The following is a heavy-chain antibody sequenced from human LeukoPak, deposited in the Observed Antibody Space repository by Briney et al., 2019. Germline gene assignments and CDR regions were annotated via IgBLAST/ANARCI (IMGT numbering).Heavy chain of an antibody. D-gene: IGHD3-22*01. Sequence: RSSETLSLTCTVSGGSISSYYWSWIRQPPGKGLEWIGYIYYSGSTNYNPSLKSRVTISVDTSKNQFSLKRSSVAAADTAVYYCARATLTHDSSGYYYYFDYWGQGTLVTVSS. V-gene: IGHV4-59*01. CDR3: ARATLTHDSSGYYYYFDY. J-gene: IGHJ4*02. CDR1: GGSISSYY. CDR2: IYYSGST.